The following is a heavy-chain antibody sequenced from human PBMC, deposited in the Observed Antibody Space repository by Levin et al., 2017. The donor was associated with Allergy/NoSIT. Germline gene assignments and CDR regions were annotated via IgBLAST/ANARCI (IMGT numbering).Heavy chain of an antibody. V-gene: IGHV3-74*01. J-gene: IGHJ3*02. CDR2: INSDGSSV. Sequence: LSLTCAASGFTFSSYWMHWVRQAPGKGLVWVSRINSDGSSVTYADSVKGRFTISRDNAKNTVYLQMNSLRAEDTAVYYCAGESHSAFDIWGRGTMVTVS. D-gene: IGHD5-18*01. CDR3: AGESHSAFDI. CDR1: GFTFSSYW.